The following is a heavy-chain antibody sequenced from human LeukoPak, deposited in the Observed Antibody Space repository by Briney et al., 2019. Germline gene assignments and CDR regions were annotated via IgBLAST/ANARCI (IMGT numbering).Heavy chain of an antibody. J-gene: IGHJ2*01. V-gene: IGHV4-59*01. CDR2: IYYSGST. Sequence: NPSETLSPTCTVSGGSISSYYWSWIRQPPGKGLEWIGYIYYSGSTNYSPSLKSRVTISVDTSKNQFSLKLSSVTAADTAVYYCARDKGWSSYWYFDLWGRGTLVTVSS. CDR1: GGSISSYY. CDR3: ARDKGWSSYWYFDL. D-gene: IGHD3-3*01.